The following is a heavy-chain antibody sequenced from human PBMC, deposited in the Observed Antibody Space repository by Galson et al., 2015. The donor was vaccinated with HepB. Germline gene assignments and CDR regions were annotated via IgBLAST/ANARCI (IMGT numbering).Heavy chain of an antibody. J-gene: IGHJ3*02. CDR2: IVVGSGNT. CDR3: AADRDYYGSGPDAFDI. Sequence: SVKVSCKASGFTFTSSAVQWVRQARGQRLEWIGWIVVGSGNTNYAQKFQERVTITRDMSTSTAYMELSSLRSEDTAVYYCAADRDYYGSGPDAFDIWGQGTMVTVSS. D-gene: IGHD3-10*01. V-gene: IGHV1-58*01. CDR1: GFTFTSSA.